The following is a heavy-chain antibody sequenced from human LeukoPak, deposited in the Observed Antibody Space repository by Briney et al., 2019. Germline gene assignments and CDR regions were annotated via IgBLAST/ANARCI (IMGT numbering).Heavy chain of an antibody. Sequence: GGSLRLSCAASGFSFSEYYMSWIRQAPGKGLEWVSCISSGSSYTNYTDSVKGRFTISRDNAKRSLYLQMNSLTAEDTAVYYCARSGGTYGWFDPWGQGTPVIVSS. J-gene: IGHJ5*02. D-gene: IGHD1-26*01. CDR3: ARSGGTYGWFDP. CDR1: GFSFSEYY. V-gene: IGHV3-11*03. CDR2: ISSGSSYT.